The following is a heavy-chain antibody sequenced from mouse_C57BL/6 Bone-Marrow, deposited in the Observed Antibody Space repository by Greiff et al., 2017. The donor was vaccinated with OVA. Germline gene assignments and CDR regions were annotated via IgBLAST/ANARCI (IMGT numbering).Heavy chain of an antibody. Sequence: QVQLKESGAELARPGASVKLSCKASGYTFTSYGISWVKQRTGQGLEWIGEIYPRSGNTYYNEKFKGKATLTADKSSSTAYMELRSLTSEDSAVYFCANNLLWEDYWGQGTTLTVSS. D-gene: IGHD2-1*01. CDR3: ANNLLWEDY. V-gene: IGHV1-81*01. CDR1: GYTFTSYG. CDR2: IYPRSGNT. J-gene: IGHJ2*01.